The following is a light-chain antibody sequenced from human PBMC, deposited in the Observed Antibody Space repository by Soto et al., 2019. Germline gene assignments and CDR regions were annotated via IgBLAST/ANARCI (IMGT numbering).Light chain of an antibody. Sequence: EIVLTQSPGTLSLSPGERATLSCRASQSIGSSYLAWYQQKPGQAPRLLIYGASNRATGISDRFSGSGSGTDFPLTITRLEPEDFAVYYCQQFDSSPFTFGPGTKVDIK. CDR1: QSIGSSY. V-gene: IGKV3-20*01. CDR2: GAS. J-gene: IGKJ3*01. CDR3: QQFDSSPFT.